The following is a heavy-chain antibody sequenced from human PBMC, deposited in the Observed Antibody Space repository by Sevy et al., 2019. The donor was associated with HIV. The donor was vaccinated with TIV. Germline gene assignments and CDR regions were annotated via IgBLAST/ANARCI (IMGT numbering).Heavy chain of an antibody. CDR2: IYYSGST. Sequence: SDTLSLTCTVSGGSISSYYWSWIRQPPGKGLEWIGYIYYSGSTNYNPSLKSRVTISVDTSKNQFSLKLSSVTAADTAVYYCARERDYYGMDVWGQGTTVTVSS. J-gene: IGHJ6*02. CDR1: GGSISSYY. CDR3: ARERDYYGMDV. V-gene: IGHV4-59*01.